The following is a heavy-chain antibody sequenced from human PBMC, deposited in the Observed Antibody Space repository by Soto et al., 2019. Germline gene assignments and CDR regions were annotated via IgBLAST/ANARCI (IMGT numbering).Heavy chain of an antibody. CDR1: GDATGIGGDC. V-gene: IGHV4-31*02. CDR2: IYHTGKT. D-gene: IGHD2-2*01. J-gene: IGHJ5*02. Sequence: LTRPWTISGDATGIGGDCCTMIRKHPGKGLEWIGYIYHTGKTYYNPSLESRVTMSVDTSKNQFSLKLASVTAADTAVYYCAREGSSTANWIDPRGQGTLVTVYS. CDR3: AREGSSTANWIDP.